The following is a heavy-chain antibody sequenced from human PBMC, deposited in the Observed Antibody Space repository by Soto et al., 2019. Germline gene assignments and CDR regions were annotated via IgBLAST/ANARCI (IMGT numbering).Heavy chain of an antibody. CDR1: GDSISSGDYY. J-gene: IGHJ4*02. D-gene: IGHD1-26*01. CDR2: IYYSGST. Sequence: PSETLSLTCTVSGDSISSGDYYWSWIRQPPGKGLEWIGHIYYSGSTYYNPSLKSRVTISVDTSKNQFSLQLSSVTAADTAVYYCARGLDVWANYFDYWGQGTLVTVSS. V-gene: IGHV4-30-4*01. CDR3: ARGLDVWANYFDY.